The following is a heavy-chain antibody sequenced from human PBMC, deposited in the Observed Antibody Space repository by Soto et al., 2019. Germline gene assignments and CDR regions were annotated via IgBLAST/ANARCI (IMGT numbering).Heavy chain of an antibody. CDR2: IDYSGST. J-gene: IGHJ5*02. D-gene: IGHD2-2*01. V-gene: IGHV4-31*03. Sequence: QVQLQESGRGLVEPSQTLSLTCTVSGGSISSVGYYWSWSRQHPGKGLEWIGYIDYSGSTYYNPSHRRRLTISLDSPKNQFSLKLSSVTAADTAVYYCGRARRGGTSYGWFDPWGQGTLVTVSS. CDR3: GRARRGGTSYGWFDP. CDR1: GGSISSVGYY.